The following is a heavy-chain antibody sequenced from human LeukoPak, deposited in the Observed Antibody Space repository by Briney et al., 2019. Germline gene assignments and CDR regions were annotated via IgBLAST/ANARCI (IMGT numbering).Heavy chain of an antibody. CDR3: ARDGPYDILTGYYNQYYFDY. J-gene: IGHJ4*02. V-gene: IGHV3-30-3*01. CDR2: ISYDGSNK. CDR1: GFTFSSYA. D-gene: IGHD3-9*01. Sequence: PGGSLRLSCAASGFTFSSYAMHWVRQAPGKGLEWVAVISYDGSNKYYADSVKGRFTISRDNSENTLYLQMNSLRAEDTAVYYCARDGPYDILTGYYNQYYFDYWGQGTLVTVSS.